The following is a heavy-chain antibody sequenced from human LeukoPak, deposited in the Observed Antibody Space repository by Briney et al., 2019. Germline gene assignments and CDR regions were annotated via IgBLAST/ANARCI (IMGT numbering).Heavy chain of an antibody. V-gene: IGHV3-66*01. CDR1: GFTFSSFS. CDR3: ARVDRRGELLDY. J-gene: IGHJ4*02. Sequence: GGSLRLSCAASGFTFSSFSMNWVRQAPGKGLEWVSVIYSGGSTYYADSVKGRFTISRDNSKNTLYLQMNSLRAEDTAVYYCARVDRRGELLDYWGQGTLVTVSS. D-gene: IGHD3-10*01. CDR2: IYSGGST.